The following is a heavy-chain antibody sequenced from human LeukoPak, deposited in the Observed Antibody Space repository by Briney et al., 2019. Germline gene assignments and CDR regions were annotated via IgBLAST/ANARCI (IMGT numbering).Heavy chain of an antibody. CDR1: GYTLTSYG. J-gene: IGHJ5*02. V-gene: IGHV1-18*01. D-gene: IGHD3-10*01. Sequence: ASVKVSCKASGYTLTSYGISWVRQAPGQGLEWMGWISAYNGNTNYAQKLQGRVTMTTDTSTSTAYMELRSLRSDDTAVYYCARGKVVVRGVNWESWFDPWGQGTLVTVSS. CDR2: ISAYNGNT. CDR3: ARGKVVVRGVNWESWFDP.